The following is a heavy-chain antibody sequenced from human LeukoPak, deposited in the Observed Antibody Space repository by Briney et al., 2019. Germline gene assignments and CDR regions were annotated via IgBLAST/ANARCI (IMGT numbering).Heavy chain of an antibody. Sequence: GSLRLSCAASGFTFSTYSMTWVRQAPGKGLEWVSFISGGGGSTYYADSVKGRFTISRDNSKSTLYLQINSLRADDTAIYYCAARPLMPPRFDYWGQGILVTVSS. D-gene: IGHD2-2*01. V-gene: IGHV3-23*01. CDR1: GFTFSTYS. CDR2: ISGGGGST. CDR3: AARPLMPPRFDY. J-gene: IGHJ4*02.